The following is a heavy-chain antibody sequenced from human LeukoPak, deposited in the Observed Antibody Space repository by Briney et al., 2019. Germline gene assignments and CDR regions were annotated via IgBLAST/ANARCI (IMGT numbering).Heavy chain of an antibody. V-gene: IGHV4-61*01. Sequence: PSETLSLTCTVSGGSISSSSYYWGWIRQPPGKGLEWIGYIYYSGSTNYNPSLKSRFTISVDTSKNQFSLKLSSVTAADTAVYYCARDQGELGCSGGSCYYHWGQGTLVTVSS. CDR3: ARDQGELGCSGGSCYYH. J-gene: IGHJ4*02. CDR1: GGSISSSSYY. D-gene: IGHD2-15*01. CDR2: IYYSGST.